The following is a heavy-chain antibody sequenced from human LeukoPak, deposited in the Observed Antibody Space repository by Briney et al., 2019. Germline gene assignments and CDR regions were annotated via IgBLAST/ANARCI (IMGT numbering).Heavy chain of an antibody. CDR1: GFTFTSSA. V-gene: IGHV1-58*02. D-gene: IGHD6-13*01. CDR2: IVVGSGNT. Sequence: SVKVSCKASGFTFTSSAMQWVRQARGQRLEWIGWIVVGSGNTNYAQKFQERVTITRDMSTSTAYMELSSLRSEDTDVYYCAASRQQSYYYYSAMDVWGQGTTVTDSS. J-gene: IGHJ6*02. CDR3: AASRQQSYYYYSAMDV.